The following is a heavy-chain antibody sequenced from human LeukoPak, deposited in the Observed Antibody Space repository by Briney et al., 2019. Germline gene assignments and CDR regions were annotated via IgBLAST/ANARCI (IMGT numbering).Heavy chain of an antibody. V-gene: IGHV3-48*03. CDR1: GFTFSSYE. CDR3: ARDPGGYLDY. D-gene: IGHD4-23*01. CDR2: ISSGGKTI. J-gene: IGHJ4*02. Sequence: GSLRLSCAASGFTFSSYEMNWVRQAPGKGLERVSYISSGGKTIYYADSVKGRFTISRDNAKNSLYLHMNSLRAEDTAVYYCARDPGGYLDYWGQGTLVTVSS.